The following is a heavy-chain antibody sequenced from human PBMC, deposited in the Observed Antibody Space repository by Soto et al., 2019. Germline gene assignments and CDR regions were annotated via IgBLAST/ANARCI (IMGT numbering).Heavy chain of an antibody. CDR2: ISSTTSHI. J-gene: IGHJ4*02. Sequence: EVQLVESGGGLVKPGGSLRLSCAASGFTFSSYSMNWVRQAPGKGLEWVSSISSTTSHIYYTDSVQGRFTISRDNAKNSLYLQMDSLRAEDTAMYYCAGHLASRYSDSWYKGWHIDSWGQGTLVTVSS. CDR3: AGHLASRYSDSWYKGWHIDS. V-gene: IGHV3-21*01. D-gene: IGHD1-26*01. CDR1: GFTFSSYS.